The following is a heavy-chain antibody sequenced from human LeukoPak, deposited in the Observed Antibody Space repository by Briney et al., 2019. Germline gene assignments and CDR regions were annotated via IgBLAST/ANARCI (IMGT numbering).Heavy chain of an antibody. D-gene: IGHD2-2*01. CDR3: ARDLQRYCSSTSCPNWFDP. V-gene: IGHV4-34*01. CDR1: GGSFSGYY. Sequence: SETLSLTCAVYGGSFSGYYWSWIRQPPGKGLEWIGETNHSGSTNYNPSLKSRVTISVDTSKNQFSLKLSSVTAADTAVYYCARDLQRYCSSTSCPNWFDPWGQGTLVTVSS. CDR2: TNHSGST. J-gene: IGHJ5*02.